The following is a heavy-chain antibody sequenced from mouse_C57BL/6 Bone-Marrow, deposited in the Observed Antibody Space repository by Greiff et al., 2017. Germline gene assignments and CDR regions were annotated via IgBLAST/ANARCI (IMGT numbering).Heavy chain of an antibody. CDR1: GYAFTNYL. V-gene: IGHV1-54*01. J-gene: IGHJ1*03. CDR2: INPGSGGT. CDR3: ARAYYGSSGYFDV. Sequence: VQWVESGAELVRPGTSVKVSCKASGYAFTNYLIEWVKQRPGQGLEWIGVINPGSGGTNYNEKFKGKATLTADKSSSTAYMQLSSLTSEDSAVYFCARAYYGSSGYFDVWGTGTTVTVSS. D-gene: IGHD1-1*01.